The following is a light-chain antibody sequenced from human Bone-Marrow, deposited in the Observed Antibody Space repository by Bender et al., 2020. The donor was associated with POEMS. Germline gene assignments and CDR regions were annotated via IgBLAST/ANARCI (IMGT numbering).Light chain of an antibody. J-gene: IGLJ3*02. CDR3: CSCARSGNWV. V-gene: IGLV2-23*01. CDR1: SSDIGSFDL. Sequence: QSVLTQPASVSGSPGQSITISCTGTSSDIGSFDLVSWYRQDPGKAPQFITYEDIRRPSGLSNRFSASKSGNTASLTISGLQADDEADYYCCSCARSGNWVFGGGTKVTVL. CDR2: EDI.